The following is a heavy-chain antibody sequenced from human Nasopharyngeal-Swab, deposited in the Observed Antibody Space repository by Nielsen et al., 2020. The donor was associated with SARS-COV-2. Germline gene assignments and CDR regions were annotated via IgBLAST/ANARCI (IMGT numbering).Heavy chain of an antibody. CDR2: ISSSDSIR. J-gene: IGHJ6*02. V-gene: IGHV3-11*01. Sequence: WVRQSPGKGLEWVSDISSSDSIRYYADSVKGRFTISRDNAKNSLYLQMNSLRAEDTAVYYCARVGAVAGTSRSRYYYGMDVWGQGTTVTVSS. CDR3: ARVGAVAGTSRSRYYYGMDV. D-gene: IGHD6-19*01.